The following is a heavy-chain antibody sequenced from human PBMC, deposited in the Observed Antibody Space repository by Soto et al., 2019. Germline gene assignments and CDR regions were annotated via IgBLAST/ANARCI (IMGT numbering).Heavy chain of an antibody. D-gene: IGHD1-26*01. CDR1: GYTVNDLS. CDR3: VKGGSRGRYYYYYGMDV. J-gene: IGHJ6*02. V-gene: IGHV1-24*01. CDR2: FDPEHGEA. Sequence: QVQLVQSGAEVKNPGASVKVSCKVLGYTVNDLSIHWVRQAPGKGLEWVGGFDPEHGEADYAQKFRGRVTMTEETSTDTAYMELSNLRSEDTAVYYCVKGGSRGRYYYYYGMDVWGQGTTVTVSS.